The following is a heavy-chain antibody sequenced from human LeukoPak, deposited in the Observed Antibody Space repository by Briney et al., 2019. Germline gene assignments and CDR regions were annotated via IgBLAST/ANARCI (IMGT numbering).Heavy chain of an antibody. J-gene: IGHJ6*02. CDR2: ISDSGST. V-gene: IGHV4-59*11. Sequence: PSETLSLTCVVSGGSLSTHHWSWIRQSPGRGLEWIGYISDSGSTNYNPSLKSRVTISVDTSKNQFSLKLSSVTAADTAVYYCAREGYFYYDVDVWGQGTTVTVSS. CDR1: GGSLSTHH. CDR3: AREGYFYYDVDV.